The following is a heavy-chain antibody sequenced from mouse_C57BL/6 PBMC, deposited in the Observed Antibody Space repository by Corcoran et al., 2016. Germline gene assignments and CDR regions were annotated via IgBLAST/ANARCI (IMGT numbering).Heavy chain of an antibody. D-gene: IGHD2-3*01. CDR2: FYPGSGSI. J-gene: IGHJ1*03. CDR3: ARHGGGNGYYLYWYFDV. V-gene: IGHV1-62-2*01. Sequence: QVQLQQSGAELVKPGASVKLSCKASGYTFTEYTIHWVKQRSGQGLEWIGWFYPGSGSIKYNEKFKDKATLTADKSSSTVYMELSRLTSEDSAVYFCARHGGGNGYYLYWYFDVWGTGTTVTVSS. CDR1: GYTFTEYT.